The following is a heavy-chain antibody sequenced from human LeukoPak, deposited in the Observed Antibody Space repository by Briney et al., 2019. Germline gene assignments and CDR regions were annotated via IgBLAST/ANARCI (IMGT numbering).Heavy chain of an antibody. CDR1: GSSFTSFW. CDR3: ARQGPGYSSSWYWFFDL. J-gene: IGHJ2*01. Sequence: GASLQISCQGSGSSFTSFWIGWVRQLPGKGLEWMGIIYPGDSDTSYSPSFQGQVTISADKSISTAYLQWSSLKASDTAMYYCARQGPGYSSSWYWFFDLWGRGTLVTVSS. CDR2: IYPGDSDT. D-gene: IGHD6-13*01. V-gene: IGHV5-51*01.